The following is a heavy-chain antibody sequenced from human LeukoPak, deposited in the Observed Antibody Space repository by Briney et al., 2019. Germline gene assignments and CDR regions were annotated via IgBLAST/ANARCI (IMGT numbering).Heavy chain of an antibody. CDR1: GYTLTELS. V-gene: IGHV1-24*01. Sequence: ASVKVSCKVSGYTLTELSMHWVRQAPGKGLEWMGGFDPEDGETIYAQKFQGRVTMTEDTSTDTAYMEPSSLRSEDTAVYYCATDRASSDAFDIWGQGTMVTVSS. CDR2: FDPEDGET. J-gene: IGHJ3*02. D-gene: IGHD1-26*01. CDR3: ATDRASSDAFDI.